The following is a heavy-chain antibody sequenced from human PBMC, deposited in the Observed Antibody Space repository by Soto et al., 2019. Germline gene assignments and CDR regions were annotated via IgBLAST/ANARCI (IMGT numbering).Heavy chain of an antibody. V-gene: IGHV3-53*01. CDR3: ARGGRGLWYDPIDY. J-gene: IGHJ4*02. CDR1: GFTVSSNY. D-gene: IGHD5-18*01. CDR2: IYSGGST. Sequence: PGGSLRLSCAASGFTVSSNYMSWVRQAPGKGLEWVSVIYSGGSTYYADSVKGRFTISRDNSKNTLYLQMNSLRAEDTAVYYCARGGRGLWYDPIDYWGQGTLVTVSS.